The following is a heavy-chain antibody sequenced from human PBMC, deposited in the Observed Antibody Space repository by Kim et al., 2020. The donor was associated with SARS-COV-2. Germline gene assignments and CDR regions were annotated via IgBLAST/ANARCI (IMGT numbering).Heavy chain of an antibody. D-gene: IGHD2-2*02. V-gene: IGHV4-59*08. CDR1: GGSISSYY. Sequence: SETLSLTCTVSGGSISSYYWSWIRQPPGKGLEWIGYIYYSGSTNYNPSLKSRVTISVDTSKNQFSLKLSSVTAADTAVYYCARRALGYCSSTRCYNAFDIWGQGTMVPVSS. CDR3: ARRALGYCSSTRCYNAFDI. CDR2: IYYSGST. J-gene: IGHJ3*02.